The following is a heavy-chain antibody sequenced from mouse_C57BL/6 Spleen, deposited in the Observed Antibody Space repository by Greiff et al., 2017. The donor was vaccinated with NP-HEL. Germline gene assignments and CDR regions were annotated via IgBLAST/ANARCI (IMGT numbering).Heavy chain of an antibody. D-gene: IGHD6-5*01. CDR1: GYTFTSYW. CDR3: ASSAYVNGFAY. Sequence: QVQLKQPGAELVKPGASVKLSCKASGYTFTSYWMHWVKQRPGRGLEWIGRIDPNSGGTKYNEKFKSKATLTVDKPSSTAYMQLSSLTSEEFAVYYCASSAYVNGFAYWGQGTLVTVSA. J-gene: IGHJ3*01. V-gene: IGHV1-72*01. CDR2: IDPNSGGT.